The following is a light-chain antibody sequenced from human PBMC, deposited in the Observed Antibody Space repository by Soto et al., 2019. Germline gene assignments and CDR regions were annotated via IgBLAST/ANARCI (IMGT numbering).Light chain of an antibody. CDR2: DAS. CDR3: QQYTTWPYT. Sequence: DIQMTQSPSTLSASVGDTVTVTCRASQSVSGWLAWYQQKPGEAPKLLIYDASALPRGVPSRFSGSGSGTEFTLNISSLQSEDSAVFYCQQYTTWPYTFGQGTKLEIK. CDR1: QSVSGW. J-gene: IGKJ2*01. V-gene: IGKV1-5*01.